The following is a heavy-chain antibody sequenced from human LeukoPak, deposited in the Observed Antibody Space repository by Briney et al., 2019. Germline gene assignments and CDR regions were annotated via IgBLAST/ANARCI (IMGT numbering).Heavy chain of an antibody. CDR2: IIPIFGTA. CDR3: ARGGYCSSTSCYLPFDY. CDR1: GGTFSSYA. Sequence: SVKVSCKASGGTFSSYAISWVRQAPGQGLEWMGRIIPIFGTANYAQKFQGRVTITTDESTSTAYMELSSLRSEDTAVYYCARGGYCSSTSCYLPFDYWGQGTLVTVSS. J-gene: IGHJ4*02. V-gene: IGHV1-69*05. D-gene: IGHD2-2*01.